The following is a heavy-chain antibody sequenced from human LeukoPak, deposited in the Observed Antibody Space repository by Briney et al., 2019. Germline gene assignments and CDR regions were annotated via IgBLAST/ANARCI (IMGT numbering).Heavy chain of an antibody. CDR1: AFTFSNYA. J-gene: IGHJ3*01. V-gene: IGHV3-23*01. D-gene: IGHD1-1*01. CDR3: AKYQLLNNNYWRDAFDF. Sequence: GGSLRLSCAASAFTFSNYAMTWVRQAPGKGLELVSVIGRTGDIFYADSVKGRFTISRDNSKNTLYLQMNSLRAEDTAVYYCAKYQLLNNNYWRDAFDFWGQGTMVTVSS. CDR2: IGRTGDI.